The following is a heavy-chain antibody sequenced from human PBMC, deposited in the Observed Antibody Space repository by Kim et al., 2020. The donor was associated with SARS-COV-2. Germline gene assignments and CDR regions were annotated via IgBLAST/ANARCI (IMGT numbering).Heavy chain of an antibody. CDR1: GGSFSGYY. D-gene: IGHD4-17*01. V-gene: IGHV4-34*01. J-gene: IGHJ6*02. Sequence: SETLSLTCAVYGGSFSGYYWSWIRQPPGKGLEWIGEINHSGSTNYNPSLKSRVTISVDTSKNQFSLKLSSVTAADTAVYYCARVPRYGDYDPSYYYYGMDVWGQGTTVTVSS. CDR3: ARVPRYGDYDPSYYYYGMDV. CDR2: INHSGST.